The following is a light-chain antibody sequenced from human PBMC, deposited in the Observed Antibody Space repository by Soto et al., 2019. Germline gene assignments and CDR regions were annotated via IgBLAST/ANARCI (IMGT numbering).Light chain of an antibody. V-gene: IGLV2-14*01. J-gene: IGLJ2*01. CDR2: EVS. CDR3: SSYTSSSPPHVV. Sequence: QSALTQPASVSGSPGQSITISCTGTSSDVGGYNYVSWYQQHPGKAPKLKIYEVSNRPSGVSNRFSGSKSGNTASLTISGLQAEDEADYYCSSYTSSSPPHVVFGGGTKLTVL. CDR1: SSDVGGYNY.